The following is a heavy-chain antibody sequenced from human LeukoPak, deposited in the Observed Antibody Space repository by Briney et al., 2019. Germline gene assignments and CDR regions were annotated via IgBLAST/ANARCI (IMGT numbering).Heavy chain of an antibody. Sequence: ASVKVPCKASGYTLTGYYMHWVRQAPGQGLEWMGWMNPNSGDTNFAQKFQGRVTMTRDTSISTAYMELSRLRSDDTAVYYCARDVWGVGAPRLDYWGRGTLVTVSS. CDR2: MNPNSGDT. V-gene: IGHV1-2*02. J-gene: IGHJ4*02. CDR3: ARDVWGVGAPRLDY. D-gene: IGHD3-16*01. CDR1: GYTLTGYY.